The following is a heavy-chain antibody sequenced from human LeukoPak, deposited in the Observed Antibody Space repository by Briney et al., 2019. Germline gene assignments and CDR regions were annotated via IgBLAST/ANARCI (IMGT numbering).Heavy chain of an antibody. J-gene: IGHJ4*02. CDR3: ARVRALSYYDSSGDLFYFDY. Sequence: SEALSLTCTVSGGSIRSYYWSWIRQPPGKGLEWIGYMCYRGSSNYNPALKGRVTIPVDTSKNQFSLRLSSVTAADTAVYYCARVRALSYYDSSGDLFYFDYWGQGTLVTVSS. D-gene: IGHD3-22*01. V-gene: IGHV4-59*01. CDR1: GGSIRSYY. CDR2: MCYRGSS.